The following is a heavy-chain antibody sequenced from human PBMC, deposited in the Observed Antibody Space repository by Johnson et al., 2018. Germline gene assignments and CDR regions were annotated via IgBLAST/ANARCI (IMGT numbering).Heavy chain of an antibody. CDR3: ARAQGGDYLAEDFQH. V-gene: IGHV3-30-3*01. Sequence: VQLVETGGRVVQPGRSLRLSCSASGFTFSSYAMHWVRQAPGKGLEWVAVISDDGSNKFYAESVKGRFTISRDNSKYTVYLQMHSLKGEDRAVFYCARAQGGDYLAEDFQHWGQGTLVTVSS. CDR2: ISDDGSNK. J-gene: IGHJ1*01. D-gene: IGHD4-17*01. CDR1: GFTFSSYA.